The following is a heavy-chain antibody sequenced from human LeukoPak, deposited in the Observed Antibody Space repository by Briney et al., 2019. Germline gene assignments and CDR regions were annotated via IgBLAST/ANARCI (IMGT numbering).Heavy chain of an antibody. V-gene: IGHV3-53*01. CDR2: IYSGGSI. Sequence: PGGSLRLSCAASGFTVSSNYMSWVRQAPGKGLEWVSVIYSGGSIYYADSVKGRFTISRDNSKNTLYLQMNSLRAEDTAVYYCARGSDWNYWGGYFDYWGQGTLVTVSS. CDR3: ARGSDWNYWGGYFDY. J-gene: IGHJ4*02. D-gene: IGHD1-7*01. CDR1: GFTVSSNY.